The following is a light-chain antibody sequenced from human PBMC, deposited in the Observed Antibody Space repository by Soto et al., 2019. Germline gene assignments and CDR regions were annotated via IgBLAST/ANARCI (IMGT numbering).Light chain of an antibody. J-gene: IGLJ1*01. CDR3: QTWGNGIHYV. Sequence: QAVVTQSPSASASLGASVKLTCTLSSGHSSYAIAWHQQQPEKGPRYLMKLNSDGSHSKGDGIPDRFSGSSSGAERYLTISSLQSEDEADYYCQTWGNGIHYVFGTGTKLTVL. V-gene: IGLV4-69*01. CDR2: LNSDGSH. CDR1: SGHSSYA.